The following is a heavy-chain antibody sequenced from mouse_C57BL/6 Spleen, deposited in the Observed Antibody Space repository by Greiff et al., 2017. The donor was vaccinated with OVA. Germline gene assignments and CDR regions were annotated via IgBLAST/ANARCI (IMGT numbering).Heavy chain of an antibody. D-gene: IGHD1-1*01. CDR1: GYAFSSSW. CDR3: ARQHYYGSAWFAY. CDR2: IYPGDGDT. Sequence: VQLQQSGPELVKPGASVKISCKASGYAFSSSWMNWVKQRPGKGLEWIGRIYPGDGDTNYNGKFKGKATLTADKSSSTAYMQLSSLTSEDSAVYFGARQHYYGSAWFAYWGQGTLVTVSA. J-gene: IGHJ3*01. V-gene: IGHV1-82*01.